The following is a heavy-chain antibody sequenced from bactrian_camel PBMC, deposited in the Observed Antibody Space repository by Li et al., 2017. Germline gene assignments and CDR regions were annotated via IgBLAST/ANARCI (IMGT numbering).Heavy chain of an antibody. Sequence: VQLVESGGGSVQPGGSLRLACVASGYTDSINCMGWSRQAPGKEREAVACMYTSGITKYYLDSVKGQFTISRDRAKNTVYLQMDRLAPEDTATYFCAAECVGIGYDGPDYKYWGQGTQVTVS. CDR1: GYTDSINC. D-gene: IGHD4*01. CDR3: AAECVGIGYDGPDYKY. V-gene: IGHV3S54*01. J-gene: IGHJ4*01. CDR2: MYTSGITK.